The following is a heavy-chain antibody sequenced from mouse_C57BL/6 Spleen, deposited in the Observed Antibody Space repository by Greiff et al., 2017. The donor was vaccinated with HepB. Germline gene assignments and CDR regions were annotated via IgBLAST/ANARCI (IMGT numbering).Heavy chain of an antibody. CDR1: GYTFTDYE. CDR3: TRRREKLVDY. D-gene: IGHD4-1*01. CDR2: IDPETGGT. V-gene: IGHV1-15*01. J-gene: IGHJ2*01. Sequence: QVQLQQSGAELVRPGASVTLSCKASGYTFTDYEMHWVKQTPVHGLEWIGAIDPETGGTAYNQKFKGKAILTADQSSSTAYMELRSLTSEDSAVYYCTRRREKLVDYWGQGTTLTVSS.